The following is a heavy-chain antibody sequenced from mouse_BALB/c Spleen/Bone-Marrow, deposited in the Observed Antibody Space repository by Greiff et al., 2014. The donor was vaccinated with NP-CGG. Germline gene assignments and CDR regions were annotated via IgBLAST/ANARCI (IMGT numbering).Heavy chain of an antibody. CDR3: VRLEAY. J-gene: IGHJ3*01. CDR2: IRSKSNNYAT. V-gene: IGHV10-1*02. CDR1: GFTFNTYA. Sequence: VQLKESGEGLVQPKGSLKLSCAASGFTFNTYAMNWVRQAPGKGLEWVARIRSKSNNYATYYADSVEDRFTISRDDSQSMLYLQMNNLKTEDTAMYYCVRLEAYWGQGTLVTVSA.